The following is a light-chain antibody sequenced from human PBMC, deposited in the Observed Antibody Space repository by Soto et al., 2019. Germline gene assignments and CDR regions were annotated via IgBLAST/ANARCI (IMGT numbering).Light chain of an antibody. CDR2: TAS. J-gene: IGKJ2*01. Sequence: DIQVTQSPSFLSASVGDRVTITCRASQTISKYLAWYQQIPGRAPKPLIDTASTLHSGVPSRFRGSGSGTEFNLTISSLQPEDFATYYCQKFNNYQRTFGQGTKLEIK. V-gene: IGKV1-9*01. CDR3: QKFNNYQRT. CDR1: QTISKY.